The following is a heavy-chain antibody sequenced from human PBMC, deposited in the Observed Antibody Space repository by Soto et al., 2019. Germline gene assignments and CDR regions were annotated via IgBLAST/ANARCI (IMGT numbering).Heavy chain of an antibody. Sequence: QVQLVQSGAEVKKPGSPVRVSCTASGDTFNFYTISWVRQVPGQGPEWMGRIIPRLGMSNYAQKFPGRVTVMADKSPGAVYRNLSGLTSEDTAVYYCATTYVTGMTPFDYWGQGALVTV. D-gene: IGHD3-10*01. CDR2: IIPRLGMS. V-gene: IGHV1-69*02. J-gene: IGHJ4*02. CDR1: GDTFNFYT. CDR3: ATTYVTGMTPFDY.